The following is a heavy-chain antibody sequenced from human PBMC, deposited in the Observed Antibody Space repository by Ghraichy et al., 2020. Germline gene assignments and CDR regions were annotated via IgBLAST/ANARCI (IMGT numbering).Heavy chain of an antibody. D-gene: IGHD3-22*01. CDR1: GYTFTGYY. V-gene: IGHV1-2*04. Sequence: ASVKVSCKASGYTFTGYYMHWVRQAPGQRLEWMGWINPNSGDTNYAQKFQGWVTMTRDTSISTAYMELGRLRSGDTAVYYCARDETQDSTGYSPGDYWGQGTLVTVSS. CDR3: ARDETQDSTGYSPGDY. J-gene: IGHJ4*02. CDR2: INPNSGDT.